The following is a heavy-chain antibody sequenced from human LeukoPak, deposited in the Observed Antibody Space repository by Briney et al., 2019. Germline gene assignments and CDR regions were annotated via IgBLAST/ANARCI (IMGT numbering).Heavy chain of an antibody. Sequence: SETLSLTCTVSGGSISSYCWSWIRQPPGKGLEWIGYIYYSGSTNYNPSLKSRVTISVDTSKNQFSLKLSSVTAADTAVYYCAGLRLGELSLDYWGQGTLVTVSS. CDR2: IYYSGST. D-gene: IGHD3-16*02. CDR1: GGSISSYC. CDR3: AGLRLGELSLDY. V-gene: IGHV4-59*01. J-gene: IGHJ4*02.